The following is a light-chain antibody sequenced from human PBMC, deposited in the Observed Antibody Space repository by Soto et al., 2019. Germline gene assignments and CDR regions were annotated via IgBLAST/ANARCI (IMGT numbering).Light chain of an antibody. J-gene: IGKJ4*01. V-gene: IGKV3-20*01. CDR1: QSVSSSS. CDR3: QQYGTSPPLT. Sequence: EIVLTQSPGTLSLSPGERATLSCRASQSVSSSSLAWYQQKPGQAPRLLMYGASRRATGIPDRFSGSGSGTDFSLTISRLEPEDFAVYYCQQYGTSPPLTFGGGTKVEIK. CDR2: GAS.